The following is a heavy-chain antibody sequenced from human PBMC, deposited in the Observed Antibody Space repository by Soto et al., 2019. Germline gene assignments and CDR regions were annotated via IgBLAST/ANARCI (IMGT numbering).Heavy chain of an antibody. V-gene: IGHV3-11*01. J-gene: IGHJ3*02. D-gene: IGHD2-21*01. Sequence: QVQLVESGEGLVKPGGSLSLSCAASGFTSRNYYISGIRKAPGKGRGWLSYISTTDSTIYYADSGRGRFTISRDSAKNSLYLQMNSLRGEDTAVYYCARGTVVRIATSAFDIWGQGTMVTVSS. CDR1: GFTSRNYY. CDR2: ISTTDSTI. CDR3: ARGTVVRIATSAFDI.